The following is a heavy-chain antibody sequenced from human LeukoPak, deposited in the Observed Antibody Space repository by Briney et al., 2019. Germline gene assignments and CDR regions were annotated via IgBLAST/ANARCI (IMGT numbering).Heavy chain of an antibody. CDR2: INAGNGNT. Sequence: ASVKVSCTASGYTFTSYAMHWVRQAPGQRLEWMGWINAGNGNTKYSQKFQGRVTITRDTSASTAYMELSSLRSEDTAVYYCARGLGVVIIGWFDPWGQGTLVTVSS. D-gene: IGHD3-3*01. V-gene: IGHV1-3*01. CDR3: ARGLGVVIIGWFDP. CDR1: GYTFTSYA. J-gene: IGHJ5*02.